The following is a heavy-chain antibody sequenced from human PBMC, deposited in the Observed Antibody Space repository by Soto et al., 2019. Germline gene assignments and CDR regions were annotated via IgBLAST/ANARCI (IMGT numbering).Heavy chain of an antibody. V-gene: IGHV4-34*01. CDR1: GGSFSGYY. Sequence: SETLSLTCAVYGGSFSGYYWSWIRQPPGEGLEWIGEINHSGSTNYNPSLKSRVTISVDTSKNQFSLKLSSVTAADTAVYYCARGRLLWSTKNWFDPWGQGTLVTVSS. D-gene: IGHD3-10*01. CDR2: INHSGST. CDR3: ARGRLLWSTKNWFDP. J-gene: IGHJ5*02.